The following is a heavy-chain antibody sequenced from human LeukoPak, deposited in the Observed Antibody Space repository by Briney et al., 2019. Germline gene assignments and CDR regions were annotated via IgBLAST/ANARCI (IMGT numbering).Heavy chain of an antibody. CDR3: ARVKVYSYGIVYYYYYYMDV. Sequence: SETLSLTCAVYGGSFSGYYWSWIRQPPGKGLEWNGEINHSGSTNYNPSLKSRVTISVDTSKNQFSLKLSSVTAADTVVYYCARVKVYSYGIVYYYYYYMDVWGKGTTVTVSS. J-gene: IGHJ6*03. CDR1: GGSFSGYY. V-gene: IGHV4-34*01. D-gene: IGHD5-18*01. CDR2: INHSGST.